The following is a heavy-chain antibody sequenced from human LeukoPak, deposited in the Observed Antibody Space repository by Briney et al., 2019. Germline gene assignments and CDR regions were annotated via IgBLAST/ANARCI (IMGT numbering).Heavy chain of an antibody. V-gene: IGHV3-48*02. CDR1: GFAFSSYA. CDR3: ARAESEVILLWFGELRWYYFDY. D-gene: IGHD3-10*01. J-gene: IGHJ4*02. CDR2: ISSSSSTI. Sequence: GGSLRLSCAASGFAFSSYAIHWVRQAPGKGLEWVSYISSSSSTIYYADPVKGRFTISRDNAKNSLYLQMNSLRDEDTAVYYCARAESEVILLWFGELRWYYFDYWGQGTLVTVSS.